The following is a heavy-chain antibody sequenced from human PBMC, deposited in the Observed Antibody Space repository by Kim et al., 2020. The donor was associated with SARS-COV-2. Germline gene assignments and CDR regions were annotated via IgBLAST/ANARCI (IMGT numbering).Heavy chain of an antibody. J-gene: IGHJ4*02. CDR3: ARQAHRGGDY. CDR2: IYYSGST. Sequence: SETLSLTCTVSGGSISSSSYYWGWIRQPPGKGLEWIGSIYYSGSTYYNPSLKSRVTISVDTSKNQFSLKLSSVTAADTAVYYCARQAHRGGDYWGQGTLVTVSS. D-gene: IGHD3-16*01. CDR1: GGSISSSSYY. V-gene: IGHV4-39*01.